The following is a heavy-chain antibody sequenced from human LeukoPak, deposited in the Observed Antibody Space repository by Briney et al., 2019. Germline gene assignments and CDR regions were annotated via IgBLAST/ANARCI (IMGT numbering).Heavy chain of an antibody. J-gene: IGHJ5*02. Sequence: SETLSLTCSVSGGSMRSSSYYWAWIRQPPGKGLEWIATGHYSGSTFYNPSLKSRLTSSIDTSKNLFSLQVTSVTAADTAMYYCVRGQGAFRGYEWAHWFDPWGQGALVTVSS. CDR3: VRGQGAFRGYEWAHWFDP. V-gene: IGHV4-39*02. D-gene: IGHD5-12*01. CDR2: GHYSGST. CDR1: GGSMRSSSYY.